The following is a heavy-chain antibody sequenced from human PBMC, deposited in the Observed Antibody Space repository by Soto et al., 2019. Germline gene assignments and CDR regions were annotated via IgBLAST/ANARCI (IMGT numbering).Heavy chain of an antibody. D-gene: IGHD2-15*01. V-gene: IGHV4-34*01. J-gene: IGHJ4*02. Sequence: NPSETLSLTCAVYGGSFSGYYWSGIRQPPGKGLEWIGEINHSGSTNYNPSLKSRVTISVDTSKNQFSLKLSSVTAADTAVYYCARAVVVVAATPIGEGFDYWGQGTLVTVS. CDR1: GGSFSGYY. CDR2: INHSGST. CDR3: ARAVVVVAATPIGEGFDY.